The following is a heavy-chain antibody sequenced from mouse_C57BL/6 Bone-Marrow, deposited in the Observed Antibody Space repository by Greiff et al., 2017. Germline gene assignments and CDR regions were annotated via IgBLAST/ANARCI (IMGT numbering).Heavy chain of an antibody. V-gene: IGHV1-52*01. CDR2: IDPSDSET. CDR3: ARTTAQAQFAY. Sequence: QVQLQQPGAELVRPGSSVKLSCKASGYTFTSYWMHWVKQRPIQGLEWIGNIDPSDSETHYNQKFKDKATLTVDKSSSTAYMQLSSLTSEDSAVYYCARTTAQAQFAYWGQGTLVTVSA. D-gene: IGHD3-2*02. CDR1: GYTFTSYW. J-gene: IGHJ3*01.